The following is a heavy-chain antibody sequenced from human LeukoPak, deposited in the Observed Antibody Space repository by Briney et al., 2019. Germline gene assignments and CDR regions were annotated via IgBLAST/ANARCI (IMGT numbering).Heavy chain of an antibody. CDR1: GFTFSSYW. CDR3: ARVLKQQLVTYYYYGMDV. CDR2: INSEGSST. J-gene: IGHJ6*02. D-gene: IGHD6-13*01. Sequence: GGSLRLSCAASGFTFSSYWRHWVRQAPGKGLGGVSRINSEGSSTSYADSVKGRFTISRDNANNTLYLQMNSLRAEDTAVYYCARVLKQQLVTYYYYGMDVWGQGTTVTVSS. V-gene: IGHV3-74*01.